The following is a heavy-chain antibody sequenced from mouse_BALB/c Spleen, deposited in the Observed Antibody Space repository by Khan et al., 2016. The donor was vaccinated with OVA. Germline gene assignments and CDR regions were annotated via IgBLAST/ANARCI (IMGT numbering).Heavy chain of an antibody. CDR2: INTHSGVP. D-gene: IGHD2-14*01. Sequence: QIQLVQSGPELKKPGETVRISCKASGYTFTTAGIQWVQKMPGKGLKWIGWINTHSGVPKYAEDFKGRFAFSLETSDSTAYLQITNLKNEDTATXFCARGGAAYYRNDGGAMEYWGQGTSVTVSS. V-gene: IGHV9-4*02. CDR1: GYTFTTAG. CDR3: ARGGAAYYRNDGGAMEY. J-gene: IGHJ4*01.